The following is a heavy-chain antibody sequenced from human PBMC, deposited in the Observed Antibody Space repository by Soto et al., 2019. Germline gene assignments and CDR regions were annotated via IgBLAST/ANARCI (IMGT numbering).Heavy chain of an antibody. D-gene: IGHD5-18*01. CDR1: GFSFENYG. Sequence: QVQMVESGGGVVQPGRSLRLSCAASGFSFENYGMHWGRQAPGRGLEWVAIIWYDGSLQYYAAAVKGRFTISRDNSKNTLYLEMNSLRAEDTAVYYCANLWGDGYNLGQDYNGMDVWGQGTTVIVSS. CDR3: ANLWGDGYNLGQDYNGMDV. J-gene: IGHJ6*02. V-gene: IGHV3-33*06. CDR2: IWYDGSLQ.